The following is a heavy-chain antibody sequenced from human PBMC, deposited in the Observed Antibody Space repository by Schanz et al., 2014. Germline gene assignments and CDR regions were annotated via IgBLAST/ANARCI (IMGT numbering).Heavy chain of an antibody. Sequence: EVQLVESGGGLVQPGGSLRLSCAASGFTVSSNYMTWVRQAPGKGLEWVSCIRGSGGSTLYADSVQGRFTVSRDNSKNTVYLHMNSLRDEDTAVYYCAKDMNREATAPESWGQGTLVVVSS. D-gene: IGHD5-12*01. CDR2: IRGSGGST. J-gene: IGHJ5*02. V-gene: IGHV3-23*04. CDR1: GFTVSSNY. CDR3: AKDMNREATAPES.